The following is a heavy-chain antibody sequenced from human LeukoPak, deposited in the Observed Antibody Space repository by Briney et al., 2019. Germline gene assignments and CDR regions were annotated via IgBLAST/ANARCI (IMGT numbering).Heavy chain of an antibody. D-gene: IGHD7-27*01. CDR2: INPNRGGT. CDR3: ARELGINAFDV. Sequence: ASVKVSCKASGYTFTGYYMHWVRQAPGQGLEWMGRINPNRGGTNYAQKFQGRVTMTRDTSISTAYMELSRLTSDDTTVYYCARELGINAFDVWGQGTLVTVSS. V-gene: IGHV1-2*06. J-gene: IGHJ3*01. CDR1: GYTFTGYY.